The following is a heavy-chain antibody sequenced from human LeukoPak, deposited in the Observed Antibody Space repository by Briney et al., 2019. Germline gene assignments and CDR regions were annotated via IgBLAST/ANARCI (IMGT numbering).Heavy chain of an antibody. CDR1: GGSISSYY. J-gene: IGHJ6*02. CDR2: IYYSGST. CDR3: ARHPPHCTNGVCYRWGYYYYGVDV. V-gene: IGHV4-59*08. D-gene: IGHD2-8*01. Sequence: SETLSLTCTVSGGSISSYYWSWIRQPPGKGLEWIGYIYYSGSTNYNPSLKSRVTISVDTSKNQFSLKLSSVTAADTAVYYCARHPPHCTNGVCYRWGYYYYGVDVWGQGTTVTVSS.